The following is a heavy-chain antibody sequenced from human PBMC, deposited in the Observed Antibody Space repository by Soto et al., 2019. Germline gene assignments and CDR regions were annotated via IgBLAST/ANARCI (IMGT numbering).Heavy chain of an antibody. D-gene: IGHD6-6*01. CDR2: ISSNGGST. V-gene: IGHV3-64D*06. Sequence: GGSLRLSCSASGFTFSSYAMHWVRQAPGKGLEYVSAISSNGGSTYHADSVKGRFTISRDNSKNTLYLQMSSLRAEDTAAYYCVKDGDIYIAGRRTPIYFDYWGQGTLVTVSS. CDR3: VKDGDIYIAGRRTPIYFDY. CDR1: GFTFSSYA. J-gene: IGHJ4*02.